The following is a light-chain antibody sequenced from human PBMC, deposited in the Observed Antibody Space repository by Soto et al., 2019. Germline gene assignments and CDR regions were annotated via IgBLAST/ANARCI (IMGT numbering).Light chain of an antibody. V-gene: IGKV3D-15*01. CDR1: RSVSSN. CDR2: GPS. CDR3: QQYKNWPAIT. Sequence: EIVMTQSPATLSVSPGERATLSCRASRSVSSNLAWYQQKPGQAPRLLIYGPSTRATVIPARFSGSGSGTEFTLTISSLQSEDFAIYYCQQYKNWPAITFGQGTRLEIK. J-gene: IGKJ5*01.